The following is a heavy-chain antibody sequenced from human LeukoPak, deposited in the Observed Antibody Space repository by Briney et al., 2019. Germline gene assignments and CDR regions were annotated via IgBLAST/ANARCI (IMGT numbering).Heavy chain of an antibody. CDR3: ARWRSGWY. CDR1: GGSISSSSYY. CDR2: IYYSGST. Sequence: SETLSLTCTVSGGSISSSSYYGGWIRQPPGKGLEWIGSIYYSGSTYYNPSLKSRVTISVDASKNQFSLKLSSVTAADTAVYYCARWRSGWYWGQGTLVTVSS. J-gene: IGHJ4*02. D-gene: IGHD6-19*01. V-gene: IGHV4-39*01.